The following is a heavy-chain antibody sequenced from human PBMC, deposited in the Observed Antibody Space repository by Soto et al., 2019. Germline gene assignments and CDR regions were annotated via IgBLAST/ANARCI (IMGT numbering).Heavy chain of an antibody. CDR3: ASGSNYDYDSSGYWYFQH. V-gene: IGHV3-48*03. CDR2: ISSSGSTI. D-gene: IGHD3-22*01. Sequence: GGSLRLSCAASGFTFSSYEMNWVRQAPGKGLEWVSYISSSGSTIYYADSVKGRFTISRDNAKNSLYLQMNSLRAEDTAVYYCASGSNYDYDSSGYWYFQHRDQGTLVTISS. CDR1: GFTFSSYE. J-gene: IGHJ1*01.